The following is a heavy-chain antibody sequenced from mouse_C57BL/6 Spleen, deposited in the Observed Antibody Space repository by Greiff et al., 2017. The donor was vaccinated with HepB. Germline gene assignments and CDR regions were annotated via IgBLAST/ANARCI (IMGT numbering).Heavy chain of an antibody. J-gene: IGHJ4*01. D-gene: IGHD4-1*01. V-gene: IGHV5-4*01. CDR2: ISDGGSYT. CDR3: ARENWDYAMDY. CDR1: GFTFSSYA. Sequence: EVQLVESGGGLVKPGGSLKLSCAASGFTFSSYAMSWVRQTPEKRLEWVATISDGGSYTYYPDNVKGRFTISRDNAKNNLYLQMSHLKSEDTAMYYCARENWDYAMDYWGQGTSVTVSS.